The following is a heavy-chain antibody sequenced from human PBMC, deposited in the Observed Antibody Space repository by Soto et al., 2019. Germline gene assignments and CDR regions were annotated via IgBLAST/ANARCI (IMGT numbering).Heavy chain of an antibody. D-gene: IGHD3-22*01. J-gene: IGHJ4*02. V-gene: IGHV3-23*01. Sequence: VQLLQSGGGLVQPGGSLRLSCAASGFTFSSYAMSWVRQAPGKGLEWVSTISGTGGSTYYPDSVKGRFTISRDNSKNTVYLQMNSLRAEDAALYYCAKEMTSGYYLFDYWGQGTLVTVSS. CDR2: ISGTGGST. CDR3: AKEMTSGYYLFDY. CDR1: GFTFSSYA.